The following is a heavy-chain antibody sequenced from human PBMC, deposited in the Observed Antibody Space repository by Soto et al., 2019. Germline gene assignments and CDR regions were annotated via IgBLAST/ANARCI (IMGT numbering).Heavy chain of an antibody. D-gene: IGHD6-6*01. V-gene: IGHV4-30-4*01. CDR1: GGSISSGDYY. CDR3: ARERPDGARLDP. Sequence: QVQLQESGPGLVKPSQNLSLTCTVSGGSISSGDYYWSWIRQPPGKGLEWIGYIYHSGSTYYNPSLKSRLTISVDTSKNQFSLKLSSVTAADTAVYYCARERPDGARLDPWGQGTLVTVSS. CDR2: IYHSGST. J-gene: IGHJ5*02.